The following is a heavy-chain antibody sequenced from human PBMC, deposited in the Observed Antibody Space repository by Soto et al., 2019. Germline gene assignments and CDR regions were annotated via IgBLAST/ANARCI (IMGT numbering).Heavy chain of an antibody. D-gene: IGHD6-13*01. J-gene: IGHJ2*01. CDR3: ARSGMAAAGVYWYFDL. Sequence: SVKVSCKASGGTFSRYTISWVRQAPGQGLEWMGRIIPILGIANYAQKFQGRVTITADKSTSTAYMELSSLRSEDTAVYYCARSGMAAAGVYWYFDLWGRGTLVTVSS. CDR2: IIPILGIA. CDR1: GGTFSRYT. V-gene: IGHV1-69*02.